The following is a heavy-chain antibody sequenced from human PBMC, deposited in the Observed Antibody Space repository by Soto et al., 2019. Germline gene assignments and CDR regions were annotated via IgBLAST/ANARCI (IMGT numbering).Heavy chain of an antibody. V-gene: IGHV4-30-4*01. J-gene: IGHJ4*02. CDR3: DRRIAGQPRYYFDY. D-gene: IGHD6-6*01. CDR2: IYYTGRT. CDR1: GGSISSGDYY. Sequence: PSETLSLTCTVFGGSISSGDYYWSWVRQPPGKDLECSGYIYYTGRTYYEPPLKGRVTISLDMSESQFSLKRSSVTAADTAVYYCDRRIAGQPRYYFDYWGQGTLVPVSS.